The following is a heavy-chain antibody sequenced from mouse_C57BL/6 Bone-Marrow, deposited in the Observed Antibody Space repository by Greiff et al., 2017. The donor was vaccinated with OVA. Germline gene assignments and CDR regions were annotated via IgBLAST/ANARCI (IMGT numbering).Heavy chain of an antibody. V-gene: IGHV1-82*01. CDR3: ARHEDGYYASYFDY. CDR1: GYAFSSSW. J-gene: IGHJ2*01. D-gene: IGHD2-3*01. CDR2: FYPGDGAP. Sequence: QVQLKESGPELVKPGASVKISCKASGYAFSSSWMNWVKQRPGKGLEWIGRFYPGDGAPNYNGKFKDKATLTADKSSSTAYMQRSSLTYEDSAVYFCARHEDGYYASYFDYGGQGTTLTGSS.